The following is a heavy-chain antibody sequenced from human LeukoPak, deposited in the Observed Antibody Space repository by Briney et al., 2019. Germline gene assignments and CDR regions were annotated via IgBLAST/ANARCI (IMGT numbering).Heavy chain of an antibody. CDR3: ARAGMWELPYFDY. CDR1: GFTFSSYS. Sequence: GGSLRLSCAASGFTFSSYSMNWVRQAPGKGLEWVAVISYDGSNKYYADSVKGRFTISRDNSKNTLYLQMNSLRAEDTAVYYCARAGMWELPYFDYWGQGTLVTVSS. V-gene: IGHV3-30-3*01. CDR2: ISYDGSNK. J-gene: IGHJ4*02. D-gene: IGHD1-26*01.